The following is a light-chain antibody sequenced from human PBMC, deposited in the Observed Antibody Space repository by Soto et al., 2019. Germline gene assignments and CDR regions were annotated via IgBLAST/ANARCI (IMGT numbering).Light chain of an antibody. CDR2: DAS. CDR3: QQRSNWWT. Sequence: IVLTQSTATLSLSPGERATLSCRASQSVSSYLAWYQQKPGQAPRLLIYDASNRATGIPARFSGSGSGTDFTLTISSLEPEDFAVYYCQQRSNWWTFGQGTKVDVK. CDR1: QSVSSY. J-gene: IGKJ1*01. V-gene: IGKV3-11*01.